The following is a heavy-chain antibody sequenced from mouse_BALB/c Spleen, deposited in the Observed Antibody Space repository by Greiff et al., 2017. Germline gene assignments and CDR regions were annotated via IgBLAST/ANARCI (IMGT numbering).Heavy chain of an antibody. CDR1: GYAFSSSW. Sequence: QVQLKQSGPELVKPGASVKISCKASGYAFSSSWMNWVKQRPGQGLEWIGRIYPGDGDTNYTGKFKGKATLTADKSSSTAYMQLSSLTSVDSAVYFCARNYGGAMDYWGQGTSVTVSS. CDR3: ARNYGGAMDY. D-gene: IGHD1-1*02. CDR2: IYPGDGDT. J-gene: IGHJ4*01. V-gene: IGHV1-82*01.